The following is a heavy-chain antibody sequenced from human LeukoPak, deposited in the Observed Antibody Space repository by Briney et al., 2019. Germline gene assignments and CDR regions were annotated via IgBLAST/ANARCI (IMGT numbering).Heavy chain of an antibody. V-gene: IGHV1-18*01. Sequence: GASVTVSCKASGYTFTSYGISWVRQAPGQGLEWMGWICAYNGNTNYAQKLQGRVTMTTDTSTSTAYMELRSLRSDDTAVYYCARVGSSSWYVSNWFDPWGQGTLVTVSS. CDR3: ARVGSSSWYVSNWFDP. D-gene: IGHD6-13*01. CDR1: GYTFTSYG. CDR2: ICAYNGNT. J-gene: IGHJ5*02.